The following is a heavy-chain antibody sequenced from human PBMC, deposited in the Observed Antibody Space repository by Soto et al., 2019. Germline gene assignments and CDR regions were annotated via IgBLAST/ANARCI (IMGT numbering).Heavy chain of an antibody. CDR2: HYSGGST. CDR3: ARHRHPRGTVGATSPLDP. J-gene: IGHJ5*02. D-gene: IGHD1-26*01. CDR1: GFSVSSNY. Sequence: LRLSCAISGFSVSSNYLSWVRQAPGRGLEWVSVHYSGGSTYYADSVQGRFTISRDKSNNTLYLQMRRVRAEDTAVYFCARHRHPRGTVGATSPLDPWGQGTQVTVSS. V-gene: IGHV3-53*01.